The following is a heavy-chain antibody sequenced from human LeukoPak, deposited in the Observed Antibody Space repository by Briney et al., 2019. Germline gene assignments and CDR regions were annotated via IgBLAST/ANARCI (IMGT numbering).Heavy chain of an antibody. D-gene: IGHD2-21*02. J-gene: IGHJ4*02. CDR2: IWYDGSNK. Sequence: PGGSLRLSCAASGFTFSNYAMHWVRQAPGKGLEWVAVIWYDGSNKYYADSVKGRFTISRDNSKNTLYLQMNSLRAEDTAVYYCARDTYCGGDCFPDYFDYWGQGTLVTVSS. CDR1: GFTFSNYA. V-gene: IGHV3-33*08. CDR3: ARDTYCGGDCFPDYFDY.